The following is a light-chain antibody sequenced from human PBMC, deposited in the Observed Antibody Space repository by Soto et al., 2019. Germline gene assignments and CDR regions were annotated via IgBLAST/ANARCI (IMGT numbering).Light chain of an antibody. V-gene: IGLV2-14*01. Sequence: QSALTQPASVSWSPGQSITISCTGTSSDVGGYNYVSWYQQHPGKAPKLMIYDVSNRPSGVSNRFSGSKSGNTASLTISGLQAEDEADYYCSSYTRSSTLHVFGTGTKVTVL. CDR1: SSDVGGYNY. CDR3: SSYTRSSTLHV. CDR2: DVS. J-gene: IGLJ1*01.